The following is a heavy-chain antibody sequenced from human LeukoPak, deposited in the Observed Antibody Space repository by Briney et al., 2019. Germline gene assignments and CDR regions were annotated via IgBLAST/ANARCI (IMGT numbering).Heavy chain of an antibody. V-gene: IGHV3-23*01. D-gene: IGHD6-13*01. CDR2: ISGSGGST. Sequence: GGSLRLSCAASGFTFSSYAMSWVRQAPGKGLEWVSAISGSGGSTYYADSVKGRSTISRDNSKNTLYLQMNSLRAEDTAVYYCAKASYWIAAAGADYWGQGTLVTVSS. CDR3: AKASYWIAAAGADY. CDR1: GFTFSSYA. J-gene: IGHJ4*02.